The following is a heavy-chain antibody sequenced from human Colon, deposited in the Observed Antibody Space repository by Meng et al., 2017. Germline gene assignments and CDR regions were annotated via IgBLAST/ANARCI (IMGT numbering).Heavy chain of an antibody. J-gene: IGHJ1*01. CDR3: ARDGGYEYLRFFLH. V-gene: IGHV1-3*04. CDR2: INTGNGDT. CDR1: GYTFTSYT. Sequence: VQFVKSGADVKKPGASVKVSFKASGYTFTSYTMHWVRQSPGQRPEWMGWINTGNGDTKYSPSFQVRVTLTRDTSASTAYMELNSLRSEDTAVYYCARDGGYEYLRFFLHWGQGTLVTVSS. D-gene: IGHD2-15*01.